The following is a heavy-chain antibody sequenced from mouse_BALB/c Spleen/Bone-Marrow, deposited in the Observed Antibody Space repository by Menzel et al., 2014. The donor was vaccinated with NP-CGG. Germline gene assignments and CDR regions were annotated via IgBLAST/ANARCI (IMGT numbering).Heavy chain of an antibody. D-gene: IGHD4-1*01. CDR2: ISSGSSAI. J-gene: IGHJ2*01. Sequence: EVQGVESGGGLVQPGGSRKLSCAASGFTFSSFGMHWVRQAPEKGLEWVAYISSGSSAIHYADTVRGRFTISRDNPKNTLFLQMTSLRSEDTAMYYCARGGNWEDFDYWGQGTTLTVSS. CDR1: GFTFSSFG. V-gene: IGHV5-17*02. CDR3: ARGGNWEDFDY.